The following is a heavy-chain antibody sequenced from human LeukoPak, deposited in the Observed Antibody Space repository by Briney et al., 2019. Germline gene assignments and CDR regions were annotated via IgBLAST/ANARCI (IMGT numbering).Heavy chain of an antibody. V-gene: IGHV3-23*01. CDR1: GFTFSSYG. J-gene: IGHJ3*02. CDR3: AKDFTMIVVVDAFDI. Sequence: PGGSLRLSCAASGFTFSSYGMSWVRQAPGKGLEWVSAISGSGGSTYYADSVKGRFTISRDNSKNTLYLKMNSLRAEDTDVYYCAKDFTMIVVVDAFDIWGQGTMVTVSS. CDR2: ISGSGGST. D-gene: IGHD3-22*01.